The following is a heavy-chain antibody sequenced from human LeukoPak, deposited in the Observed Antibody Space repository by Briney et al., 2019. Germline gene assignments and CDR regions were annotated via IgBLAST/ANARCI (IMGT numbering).Heavy chain of an antibody. CDR1: GYTFTGYY. J-gene: IGHJ5*02. D-gene: IGHD2-15*01. CDR3: ARDLSCSGGSCYDWFDP. CDR2: INPNSGGT. V-gene: IGHV1-2*02. Sequence: ASVKVSCKASGYTFTGYYMHWVRHAPGQGLEWMVWINPNSGGTNYAQKFQGRVTMTRDTSISTAYMELSRLRSDDTAVYYCARDLSCSGGSCYDWFDPWGQGTLVTVSS.